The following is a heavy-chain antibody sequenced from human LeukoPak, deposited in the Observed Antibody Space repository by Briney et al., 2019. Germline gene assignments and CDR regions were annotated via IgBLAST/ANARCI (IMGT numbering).Heavy chain of an antibody. CDR2: MNPNSGNT. D-gene: IGHD6-19*01. J-gene: IGHJ6*02. Sequence: VKVSCKASGYTFASYDINWVRQATGQGLEWMGWMNPNSGNTGYAQKFQGRVTMTRNTSISTAYMELSSLRSEDTAVYYCARGGQWLVLGYYYYGMDVRGQGTTVTVSS. CDR3: ARGGQWLVLGYYYYGMDV. CDR1: GYTFASYD. V-gene: IGHV1-8*01.